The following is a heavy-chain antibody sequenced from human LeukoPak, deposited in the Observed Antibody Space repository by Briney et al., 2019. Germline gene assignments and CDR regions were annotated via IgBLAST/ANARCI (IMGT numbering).Heavy chain of an antibody. CDR2: INSDGSST. V-gene: IGHV3-74*01. Sequence: GGSLRLSCAASGFTFSSYWMHWVRRAPGKGLVWVSRINSDGSSTSYADSVKGRFTISRDNAKNTLYLQMNSLRAEDTAVYYCARRLVVAATPYYYYGMDVWGQGTTVTVSS. J-gene: IGHJ6*02. CDR1: GFTFSSYW. CDR3: ARRLVVAATPYYYYGMDV. D-gene: IGHD2-15*01.